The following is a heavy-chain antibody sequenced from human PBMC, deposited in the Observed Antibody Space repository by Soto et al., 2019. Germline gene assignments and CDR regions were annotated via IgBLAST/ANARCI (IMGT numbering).Heavy chain of an antibody. D-gene: IGHD3-22*01. CDR3: ARGAHDTSGYYLNAY. Sequence: SVNVSCKASGGTFSSYTISWVRQAPGQGLEWMGRIIPILGIANYAQKFQGRVTMTRNTSISTAYMELSSLRSEDTGVYYCARGAHDTSGYYLNAYRGQGTLVTVSS. J-gene: IGHJ4*02. V-gene: IGHV1-69*02. CDR2: IIPILGIA. CDR1: GGTFSSYT.